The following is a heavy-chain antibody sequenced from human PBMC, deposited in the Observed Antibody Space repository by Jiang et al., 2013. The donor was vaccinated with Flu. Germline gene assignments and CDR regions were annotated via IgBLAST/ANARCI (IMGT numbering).Heavy chain of an antibody. J-gene: IGHJ4*02. V-gene: IGHV7-4-1*02. CDR1: FGYTFTNYA. CDR3: ARGRPGSSGWSLLDDY. D-gene: IGHD6-19*01. CDR2: INTNTGNP. Sequence: SGSELGKGKAVGPQSKVSVRRPSFGYTFTNYALNWVRQAPGQGLEWMGWINTNTGNPTYAQGFTGRFVFSLDTSVSTAYLQISSLKAEDTAVYYCARGRPGSSGWSLLDDYWGQGTLVTVSS.